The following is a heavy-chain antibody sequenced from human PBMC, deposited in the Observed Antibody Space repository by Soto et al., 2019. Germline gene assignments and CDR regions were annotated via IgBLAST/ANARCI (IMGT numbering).Heavy chain of an antibody. J-gene: IGHJ4*02. CDR1: GFTFDDYA. CDR3: AKDKRAARPGGTTLFDY. V-gene: IGHV3-43*02. CDR2: ISGDGGST. D-gene: IGHD6-6*01. Sequence: GGSLRLSWAASGFTFDDYAMHWVRQAPGKGLEWVSLISGDGGSTYYADSVKGRFTISRDNSNNSLYLQMNSLRTEDSALYYCAKDKRAARPGGTTLFDYWCQGTLVTVSS.